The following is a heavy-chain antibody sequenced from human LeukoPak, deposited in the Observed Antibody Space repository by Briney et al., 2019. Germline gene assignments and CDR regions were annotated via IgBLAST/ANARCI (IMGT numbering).Heavy chain of an antibody. J-gene: IGHJ4*02. D-gene: IGHD6-19*01. CDR1: GGTFSSYA. V-gene: IGHV1-69*01. CDR2: IIPIFGTA. Sequence: SVKVSCKASGGTFSSYAISWVRQAPGQGLEWMGGIIPIFGTANYAQKFQGRVTITADESTSTAYMELSSLRSEDTAVYYCAGGARTPNDIAVAGCPDPYYFDYWGQGTLVTVSS. CDR3: AGGARTPNDIAVAGCPDPYYFDY.